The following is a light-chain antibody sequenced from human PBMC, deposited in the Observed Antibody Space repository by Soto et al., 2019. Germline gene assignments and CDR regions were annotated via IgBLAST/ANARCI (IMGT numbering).Light chain of an antibody. CDR2: EVS. V-gene: IGLV2-14*01. CDR3: SSYTSSAILV. Sequence: QSALTQPASVSGSPGQSITISCTGTSSDVGDYNYVSWYQHHPGKAPKLMIYEVSNRPSGVSNRFSGSKSGNTASLTISGLQAEDEADYYCSSYTSSAILVFGGGIKLTVL. CDR1: SSDVGDYNY. J-gene: IGLJ3*02.